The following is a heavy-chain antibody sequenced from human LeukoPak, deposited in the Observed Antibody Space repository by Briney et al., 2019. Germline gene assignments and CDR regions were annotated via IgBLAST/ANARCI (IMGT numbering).Heavy chain of an antibody. CDR3: ASGEESGSYLGY. CDR2: IIPIFGTA. D-gene: IGHD1-26*01. CDR1: GGTFSSYA. J-gene: IGHJ4*02. V-gene: IGHV1-69*13. Sequence: SVKVSCKASGGTFSSYAISRVRQAPGQGLEWMGGIIPIFGTANYAQKFQGRVTITADESTSTAYMELSSLRSEDTAVYYCASGEESGSYLGYWGQGTLVTVSS.